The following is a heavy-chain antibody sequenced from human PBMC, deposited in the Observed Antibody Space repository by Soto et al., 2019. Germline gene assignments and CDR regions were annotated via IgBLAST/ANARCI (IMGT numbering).Heavy chain of an antibody. CDR3: ARGFCSGGSCYYYYYGMDV. V-gene: IGHV3-30*03. D-gene: IGHD2-15*01. CDR2: VSYDGSNK. Sequence: QVQLVESGGGVVQPGRSLRLSCAISGFTFSSYDMHWVRQAPGKGLEWVAVVSYDGSNKYYADSVKGRFTISRDNSKNTLDLQMNSLRAEDTAVYYCARGFCSGGSCYYYYYGMDVWGQGTTVTVSS. J-gene: IGHJ6*02. CDR1: GFTFSSYD.